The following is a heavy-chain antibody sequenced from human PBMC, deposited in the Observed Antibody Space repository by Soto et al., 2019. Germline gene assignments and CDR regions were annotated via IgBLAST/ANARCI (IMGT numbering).Heavy chain of an antibody. CDR1: GGSISSGGYY. J-gene: IGHJ4*02. V-gene: IGHV4-31*03. D-gene: IGHD3-10*01. CDR3: ARGVTMVRGVIHTPYFDY. CDR2: IYYSGST. Sequence: QVQLQESGPGLVKPSQTLSLTCTVSGGSISSGGYYWSWIRQHPGKGLEWIGYIYYSGSTYYNPSLKSRVTISADTYKNQFSLKLSSVTAADTAVYYCARGVTMVRGVIHTPYFDYWGQGTLVTVSS.